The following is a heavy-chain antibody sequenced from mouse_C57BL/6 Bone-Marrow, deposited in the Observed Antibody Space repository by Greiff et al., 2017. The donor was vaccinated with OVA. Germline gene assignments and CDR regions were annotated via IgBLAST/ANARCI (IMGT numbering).Heavy chain of an antibody. CDR3: AREGDYDALGYWYFDV. V-gene: IGHV1-9*01. J-gene: IGHJ1*03. D-gene: IGHD2-4*01. Sequence: QVQLQQSGAELMKPGASVKLSCKATGYTFTGYWIEWVKQRPGHGLEWIGEILPGSGSTNYNEKLKGKATFTADTSSNTAYMQLSSLTTEDSAIYYCAREGDYDALGYWYFDVWGTGTTVTVSS. CDR1: GYTFTGYW. CDR2: ILPGSGST.